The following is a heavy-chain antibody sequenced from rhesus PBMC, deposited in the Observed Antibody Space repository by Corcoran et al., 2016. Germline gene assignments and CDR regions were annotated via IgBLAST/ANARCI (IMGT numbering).Heavy chain of an antibody. V-gene: IGHV4S7*01. CDR2: IYGGSGST. D-gene: IGHD6-25*01. CDR3: ARETYSGRAFDY. J-gene: IGHJ4*01. Sequence: QVQLQESGPGVVKPSETLSLTCAVSGGSISGYYLWSWIRQPPGKGLEWIGYIYGGSGSTSYNPSLKSRVIISIDTSKNQFSLQRSSVTAADTAVYYCARETYSGRAFDYWGQGVLVTVSS. CDR1: GGSISGYYL.